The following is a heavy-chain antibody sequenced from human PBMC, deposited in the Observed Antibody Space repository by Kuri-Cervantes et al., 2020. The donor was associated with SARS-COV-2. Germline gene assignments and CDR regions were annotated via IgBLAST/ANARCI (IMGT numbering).Heavy chain of an antibody. CDR2: ISGSGVGT. D-gene: IGHD3-16*01. J-gene: IGHJ4*02. CDR1: GFTFSSFA. CDR3: ATAYTMGVSLD. V-gene: IGHV3-23*01. Sequence: GGSLRLSCAASGFTFSSFAMSWVRQAPGKGLEWVSSISGSGVGTYCADSVKGRFTISRDNSKDTLYLQMHSLRAEDTAVYYCATAYTMGVSLDWGQGTLVTVSS.